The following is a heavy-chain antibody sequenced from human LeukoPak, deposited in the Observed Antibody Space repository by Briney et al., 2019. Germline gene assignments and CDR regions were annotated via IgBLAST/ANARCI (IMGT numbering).Heavy chain of an antibody. Sequence: ASVKVSCKASGYTFTSYDINWVRRATGQGLEWMGWMNPNSGNTGYAQKFQGRVTMTRNTSISTAYMELSSLRSEDTAVYYCARGPIVVVPAALYGMDVWGQGTTVTVSS. CDR1: GYTFTSYD. D-gene: IGHD2-2*01. CDR3: ARGPIVVVPAALYGMDV. J-gene: IGHJ6*02. V-gene: IGHV1-8*01. CDR2: MNPNSGNT.